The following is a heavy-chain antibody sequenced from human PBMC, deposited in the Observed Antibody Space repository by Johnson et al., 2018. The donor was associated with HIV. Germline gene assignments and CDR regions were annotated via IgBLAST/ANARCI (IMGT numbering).Heavy chain of an antibody. Sequence: QVQLVESGGGVVRPGGSLRLSCAASGFTFSSYAMHWVRQAPGKGLECVSIIYSGGSTYYADSVKGRFAFSRDNSKNTLYLQRNSLRAEDTAVYYCARADRGDDSSAFDAFDIWGQGTMVTVSS. D-gene: IGHD3-22*01. J-gene: IGHJ3*02. CDR1: GFTFSSYA. CDR3: ARADRGDDSSAFDAFDI. V-gene: IGHV3-NL1*01. CDR2: IYSGGST.